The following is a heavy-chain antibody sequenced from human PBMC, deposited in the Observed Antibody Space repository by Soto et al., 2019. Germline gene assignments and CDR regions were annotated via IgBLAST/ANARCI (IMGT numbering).Heavy chain of an antibody. D-gene: IGHD2-15*01. V-gene: IGHV1-18*01. Sequence: GASVKVSCKASGYTFTSYGSRWVRQAPGQGLEWMGWISAYNGNTNYAQKLQGRVTMTTDTSTSTAYMELRSLRSDDTAVYYCARVQGYCTGGSCYSVYHYYYYYMDVWGKGTTGTVSS. CDR1: GYTFTSYG. CDR2: ISAYNGNT. J-gene: IGHJ6*03. CDR3: ARVQGYCTGGSCYSVYHYYYYYMDV.